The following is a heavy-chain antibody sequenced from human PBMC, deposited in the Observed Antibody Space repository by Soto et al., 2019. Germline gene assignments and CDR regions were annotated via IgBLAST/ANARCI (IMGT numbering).Heavy chain of an antibody. Sequence: QVQLVESGGGVVQPGRSLRLSCAASGFTFSSYGMHWVRQAPGKGLEWVAVIWYDGSNKYYADSVKGRFTISRDNSKITLYLHMNSLRAEDTAEYYGAREFAPQGWGGYYYSGMDVWGQGTTVTVSS. CDR1: GFTFSSYG. CDR2: IWYDGSNK. D-gene: IGHD3-16*01. V-gene: IGHV3-33*01. CDR3: AREFAPQGWGGYYYSGMDV. J-gene: IGHJ6*02.